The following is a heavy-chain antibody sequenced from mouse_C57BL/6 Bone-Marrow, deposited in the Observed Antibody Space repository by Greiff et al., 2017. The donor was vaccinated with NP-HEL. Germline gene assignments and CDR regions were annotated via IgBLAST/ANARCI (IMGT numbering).Heavy chain of an antibody. CDR1: GYTFTSYD. D-gene: IGHD1-1*01. CDR3: ARRFYYVRGGFAY. CDR2: IYPRSGNT. V-gene: IGHV1-81*01. J-gene: IGHJ3*01. Sequence: QVQLQQSGPELVKPGASVKLSCKASGYTFTSYDINWVKQRTGQGLEWIGEIYPRSGNTYYNEKFKGKATLTADKSSSTAYMGLRSLTSEDSAVYFCARRFYYVRGGFAYWGQGTLVTVSA.